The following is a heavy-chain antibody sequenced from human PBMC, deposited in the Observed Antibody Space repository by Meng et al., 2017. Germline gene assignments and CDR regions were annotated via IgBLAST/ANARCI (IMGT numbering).Heavy chain of an antibody. V-gene: IGHV4-39*07. D-gene: IGHD4-11*01. CDR2: IYYSGST. CDR1: GGSISSSSYY. CDR3: ARDGLSYGTTVWVFDYYYYGMDV. J-gene: IGHJ6*02. Sequence: GSLRLSCTVSGGSISSSSYYWGWIRQPPGKGLEWIGSIYYSGSTYYNPSLKSRVTISVDTSKNQFSLKLSSVTAADTAVYYCARDGLSYGTTVWVFDYYYYGMDVWGQGTTVTVSS.